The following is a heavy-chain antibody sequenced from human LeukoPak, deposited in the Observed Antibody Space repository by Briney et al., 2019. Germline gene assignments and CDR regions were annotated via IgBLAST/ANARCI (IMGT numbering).Heavy chain of an antibody. D-gene: IGHD2-2*01. CDR1: GFSFGYYW. CDR2: IKQDGSEK. CDR3: AREGSSAISNAADF. J-gene: IGHJ4*02. Sequence: GGSLILSCAASGFSFGYYWMIWVRQAPGKGLEWVANIKQDGSEKHYVDSVRGRLTISRDNAKNSLYLQMNSLRAEDTAVYYCAREGSSAISNAADFWGQGTLVTVSS. V-gene: IGHV3-7*01.